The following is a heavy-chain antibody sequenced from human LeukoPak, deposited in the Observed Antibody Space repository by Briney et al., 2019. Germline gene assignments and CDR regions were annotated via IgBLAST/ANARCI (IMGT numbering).Heavy chain of an antibody. Sequence: GGSLRLSCAASGFTFSSYAMSWVRQAPGKGLEWVSAISGSGGSTYYADSVKGRFTISRDNSKNTLYLQMNSLGAEDTAVYYCARDGIAAAGSFDYWGQGTLVTVSS. V-gene: IGHV3-23*01. J-gene: IGHJ4*02. CDR1: GFTFSSYA. CDR2: ISGSGGST. CDR3: ARDGIAAAGSFDY. D-gene: IGHD6-13*01.